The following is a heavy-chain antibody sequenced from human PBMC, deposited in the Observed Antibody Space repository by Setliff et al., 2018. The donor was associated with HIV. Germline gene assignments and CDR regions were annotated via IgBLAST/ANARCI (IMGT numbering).Heavy chain of an antibody. J-gene: IGHJ4*02. CDR1: GYTFTGYY. Sequence: ASVKVSCKASGYTFTGYYMHWVRQAPGQGLEWMGWINPNSGGTDYAQKFQGRVTMTRDTSISTAYMELSRLRSDDTAVYYCARAVLYSGSYYPFDYWGQGVLVTVSS. V-gene: IGHV1-2*02. CDR3: ARAVLYSGSYYPFDY. D-gene: IGHD1-26*01. CDR2: INPNSGGT.